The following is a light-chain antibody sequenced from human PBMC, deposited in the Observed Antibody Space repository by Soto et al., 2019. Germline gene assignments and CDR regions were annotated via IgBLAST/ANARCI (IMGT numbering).Light chain of an antibody. CDR3: QQYGSSRLT. J-gene: IGKJ4*01. V-gene: IGKV1-5*01. CDR2: EAS. Sequence: DIQMTQSPSTLSASIGDRVTITCRASENIGEWLSWYQQKAGKAPKLLIYEASHLQGGVPSRFSGSGSGTEFTLTISRLEPEDFAVYYCQQYGSSRLTFGGGTEVDIK. CDR1: ENIGEW.